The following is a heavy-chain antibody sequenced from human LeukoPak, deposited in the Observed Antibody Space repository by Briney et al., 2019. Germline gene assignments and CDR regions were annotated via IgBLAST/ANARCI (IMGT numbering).Heavy chain of an antibody. Sequence: PGGSLRLSCAASGFTFSSYAMSWVRHAPGKGLEWVSSISGSGVSTYYADSVKGRFTISRDNSKNTVSLQMNSLRGEDTAVYYCAKDDAWGRYTHWGQGTLVTVSS. V-gene: IGHV3-23*01. D-gene: IGHD3-16*01. CDR1: GFTFSSYA. CDR2: ISGSGVST. CDR3: AKDDAWGRYTH. J-gene: IGHJ1*01.